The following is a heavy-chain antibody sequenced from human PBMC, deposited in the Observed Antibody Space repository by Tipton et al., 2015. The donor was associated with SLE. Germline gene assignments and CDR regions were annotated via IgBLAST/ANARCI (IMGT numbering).Heavy chain of an antibody. Sequence: TLSLTCTVSGGPISSSSYYWGWIRQPPGKGLEWIGSIYYSGSTYYNPSLKSRVTISVDASKNQFSLKLSSVTAADTAVYYCARGGGRDYVWGSYYYWGQGTLVTVAS. D-gene: IGHD3-16*01. CDR3: ARGGGRDYVWGSYYY. V-gene: IGHV4-39*07. J-gene: IGHJ4*02. CDR2: IYYSGST. CDR1: GGPISSSSYY.